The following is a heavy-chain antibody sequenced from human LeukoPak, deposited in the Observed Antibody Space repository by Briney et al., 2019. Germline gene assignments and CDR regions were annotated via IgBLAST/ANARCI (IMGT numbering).Heavy chain of an antibody. J-gene: IGHJ5*02. Sequence: GASVKVSCKASGGTFRSYAISWVRQAPGQGLEWMGGIIPIFGTANYAQKFQGRVTITADKSTSTAYMELSSLRSEDTAVYYCARVAKYYGSGSYYNVRFDPWGQGTLVTVSS. CDR2: IIPIFGTA. D-gene: IGHD3-10*01. V-gene: IGHV1-69*06. CDR1: GGTFRSYA. CDR3: ARVAKYYGSGSYYNVRFDP.